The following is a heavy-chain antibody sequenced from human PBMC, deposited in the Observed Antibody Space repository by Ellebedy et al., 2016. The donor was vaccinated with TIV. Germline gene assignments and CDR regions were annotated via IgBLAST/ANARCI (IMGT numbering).Heavy chain of an antibody. D-gene: IGHD1-26*01. J-gene: IGHJ4*02. Sequence: GGSLRLSCAASGFTFDDYAMHWVRQAPGKGLEWVSGISWNSGSIGYADSVKGRFTISRDNAKNSLYLQMNSLRAEDTALYYCAKDIYGGATSPTDYWGQGTLVTVSS. CDR1: GFTFDDYA. V-gene: IGHV3-9*01. CDR3: AKDIYGGATSPTDY. CDR2: ISWNSGSI.